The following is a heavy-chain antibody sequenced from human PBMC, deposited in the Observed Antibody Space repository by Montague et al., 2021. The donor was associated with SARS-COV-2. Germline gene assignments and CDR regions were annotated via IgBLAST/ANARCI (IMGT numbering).Heavy chain of an antibody. J-gene: IGHJ5*02. V-gene: IGHV4-59*08. Sequence: SETLSLTCTVSGGSISGYYGSWIRQSPGKGLEWIGYIYYSGSTTYNPSLKNRVSISVDSAKRQFSLKLSAVTAADSAVYYCARHFPYSGSYNWFDPWGQGTLVTVSS. D-gene: IGHD1-26*01. CDR3: ARHFPYSGSYNWFDP. CDR2: IYYSGST. CDR1: GGSISGYY.